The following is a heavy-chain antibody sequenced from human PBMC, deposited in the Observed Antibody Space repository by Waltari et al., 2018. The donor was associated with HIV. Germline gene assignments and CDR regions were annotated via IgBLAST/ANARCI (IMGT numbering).Heavy chain of an antibody. J-gene: IGHJ4*02. CDR1: GYTFTRYY. CDR2: INPSGERT. Sequence: QVQLVQSGAEVKKPGASVKVSCKASGYTFTRYYMHWVRQAPGQGLEWMGVINPSGERTVYAQKFQGRVTMTRDASTSTVYMVLSTLRSEDTAVYYFARGFSGFDYWGQGTLITVSS. V-gene: IGHV1-46*01. CDR3: ARGFSGFDY.